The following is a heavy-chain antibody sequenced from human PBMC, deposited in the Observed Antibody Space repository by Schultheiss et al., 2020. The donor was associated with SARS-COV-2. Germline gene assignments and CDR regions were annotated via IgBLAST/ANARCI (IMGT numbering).Heavy chain of an antibody. CDR2: INPNSGGT. V-gene: IGHV1-2*02. D-gene: IGHD6-19*01. CDR3: ASSSGWYFAEYFQH. Sequence: ASVKVSCKVSGYTLTELSMHWVRQAPGKGLEWMGWINPNSGGTNYAQKFQGRVTMTRDTSISTAYMELRSLRSDDTAVYYCASSSGWYFAEYFQHWGQGTLVTVSS. J-gene: IGHJ1*01. CDR1: GYTLTELS.